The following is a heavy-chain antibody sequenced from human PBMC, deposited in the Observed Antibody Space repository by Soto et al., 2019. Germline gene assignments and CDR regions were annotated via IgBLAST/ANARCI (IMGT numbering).Heavy chain of an antibody. J-gene: IGHJ4*02. CDR1: GFSFSSYA. CDR3: AKDLMVATTGDS. Sequence: GGSLRLSCVASGFSFSSYAMTWVRQAPGKGLEWVSGISGSGGSTHYADSVKGRFTISRDNSKNTLYLQMNSLRAEDTAVYYCAKDLMVATTGDSWSQGTLVTVSS. CDR2: ISGSGGST. V-gene: IGHV3-23*01. D-gene: IGHD2-8*01.